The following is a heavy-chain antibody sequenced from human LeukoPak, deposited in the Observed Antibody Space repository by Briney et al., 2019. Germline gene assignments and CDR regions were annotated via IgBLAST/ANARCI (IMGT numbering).Heavy chain of an antibody. CDR2: FDPEDGET. CDR1: GYTLTELS. V-gene: IGHV1-24*01. CDR3: ATLLTSDAFDI. J-gene: IGHJ3*02. Sequence: VASVKVSCKVSGYTLTELSMHWVRQAPGKGLEWMGGFDPEDGETIYAQKFQGRVTMTEDTSTDTAYMELSSLRFEDTAVYYCATLLTSDAFDIWGQGTMVTVSS.